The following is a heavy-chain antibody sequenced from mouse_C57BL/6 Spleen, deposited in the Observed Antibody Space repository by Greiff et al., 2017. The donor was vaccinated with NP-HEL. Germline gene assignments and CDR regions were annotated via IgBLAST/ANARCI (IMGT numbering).Heavy chain of an antibody. Sequence: QVQLQQSGAELARPGASVKLSCKASGYTFTSYGISWVKQRTGQGLEWIGEIYPRSGNTYYNEKFKGKATLTADKSSSTAYMELRSLTSEDSAVYFCAKNGYYGSSYLWYFDVWGTGTTVTVSS. J-gene: IGHJ1*03. V-gene: IGHV1-81*01. CDR2: IYPRSGNT. CDR1: GYTFTSYG. D-gene: IGHD1-1*01. CDR3: AKNGYYGSSYLWYFDV.